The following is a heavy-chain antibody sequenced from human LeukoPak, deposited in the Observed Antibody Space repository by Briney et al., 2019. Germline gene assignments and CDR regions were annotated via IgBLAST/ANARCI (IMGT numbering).Heavy chain of an antibody. D-gene: IGHD3-10*01. CDR1: GFTFSSYA. V-gene: IGHV3-23*01. J-gene: IGHJ6*02. Sequence: GGSLRLSCAASGFTFSSYAMSWVRQAPGKGLEWVSAVTASAGNTYYADSVKGRFAISRDNSKNTLYLQVNSLRAEDTAVYYCAKGDYYGSGSTFKNGMDVWGQGTTVTVSS. CDR2: VTASAGNT. CDR3: AKGDYYGSGSTFKNGMDV.